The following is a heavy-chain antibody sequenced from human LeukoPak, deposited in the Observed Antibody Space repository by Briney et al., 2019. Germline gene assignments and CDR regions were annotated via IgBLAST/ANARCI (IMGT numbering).Heavy chain of an antibody. D-gene: IGHD3-10*01. Sequence: PGRSLRLSCAASGFTFSSYGMHWVRQAPGKGLEWVAVISYDGSNKYYADSVKGRFNISRDNSKNTLYLQMNSLRAEDTAVYYCAKDAVWFGELLGEDWFDPWGQGTLVTVSS. V-gene: IGHV3-30*18. CDR1: GFTFSSYG. J-gene: IGHJ5*02. CDR2: ISYDGSNK. CDR3: AKDAVWFGELLGEDWFDP.